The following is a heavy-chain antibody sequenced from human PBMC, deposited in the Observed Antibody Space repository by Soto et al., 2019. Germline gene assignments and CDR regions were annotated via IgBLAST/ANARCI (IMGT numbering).Heavy chain of an antibody. D-gene: IGHD3-3*01. Sequence: ASVKVSCKASGYTFTRYDINWVRQATGQRLEWMGWMNPNSGNTGYAQKFQGRVTMTRNTSISTAYKELSSLRSEDTAVYYCARRFPRKDTYYDFGSGDIRYYYYDMDVWGKGTTVTVSS. CDR1: GYTFTRYD. J-gene: IGHJ6*03. V-gene: IGHV1-8*01. CDR3: ARRFPRKDTYYDFGSGDIRYYYYDMDV. CDR2: MNPNSGNT.